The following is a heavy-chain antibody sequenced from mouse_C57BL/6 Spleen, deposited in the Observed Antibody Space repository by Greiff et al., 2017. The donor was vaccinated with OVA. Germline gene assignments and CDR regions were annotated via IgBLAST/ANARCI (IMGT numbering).Heavy chain of an antibody. CDR2: LDPSDSYT. D-gene: IGHD1-1*01. Sequence: VQLQQPGAELVMPGASVKLSCKASGYTFTSYWMHWVKQRPGQGLEWIGELDPSDSYTNYNQKFKGKSTLTVDKSSSTAYMQLSSLTSEDSAVYYCARGNLTTVVATKAMDYWGQGTSVTVSS. CDR3: ARGNLTTVVATKAMDY. J-gene: IGHJ4*01. V-gene: IGHV1-69*01. CDR1: GYTFTSYW.